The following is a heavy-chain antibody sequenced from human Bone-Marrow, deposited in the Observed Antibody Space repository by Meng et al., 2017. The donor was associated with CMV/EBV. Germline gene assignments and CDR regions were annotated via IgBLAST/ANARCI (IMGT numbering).Heavy chain of an antibody. D-gene: IGHD5-18*01. J-gene: IGHJ6*02. Sequence: SETLSLTCTVSGGSISSFYWSWFRQPPGKGLEWIGYIYYSGSTNYNPTLKSRVTISVDTSTTQSPLKLSSVTAADTAVYYCARSYIYSYGYDWYYYYGMDVSAQGTTVTVSS. CDR1: GGSISSFY. CDR2: IYYSGST. CDR3: ARSYIYSYGYDWYYYYGMDV. V-gene: IGHV4-59*01.